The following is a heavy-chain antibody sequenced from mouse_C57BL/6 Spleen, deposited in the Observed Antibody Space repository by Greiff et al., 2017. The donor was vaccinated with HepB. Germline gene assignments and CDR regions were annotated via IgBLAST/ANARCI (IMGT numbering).Heavy chain of an antibody. Sequence: QVQLKQSGAELVRPGASVKMSCKASGYTFTSYNMHWVKQTPRQGLEWIGAIYPGNGDTSYNQKFKGKATLTVDKSSSTAYMQLSSLTSEDSAVYFCARPFYDGYYPVSYYAMDYWGQGTSVTVSS. D-gene: IGHD2-3*01. CDR1: GYTFTSYN. J-gene: IGHJ4*01. V-gene: IGHV1-12*01. CDR2: IYPGNGDT. CDR3: ARPFYDGYYPVSYYAMDY.